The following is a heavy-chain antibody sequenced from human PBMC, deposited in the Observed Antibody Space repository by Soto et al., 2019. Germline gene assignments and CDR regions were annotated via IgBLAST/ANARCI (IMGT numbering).Heavy chain of an antibody. CDR3: AASRAYDSSDYSGFNYGMDV. J-gene: IGHJ6*02. V-gene: IGHV3-9*01. Sequence: DVQLVESGGGLVQPGRSLRLSCAASGFTFDDYAMHWVRQVPGKGLQWVSGLSWNGVTIGYAASVKGRFTISRDNAKKSLYLQMNGVRPDDTALYYCAASRAYDSSDYSGFNYGMDVWGLGTTVTVS. CDR2: LSWNGVTI. CDR1: GFTFDDYA. D-gene: IGHD3-22*01.